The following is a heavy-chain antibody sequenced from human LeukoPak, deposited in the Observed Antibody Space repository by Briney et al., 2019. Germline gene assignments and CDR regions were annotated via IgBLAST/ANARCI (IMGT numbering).Heavy chain of an antibody. CDR3: ARAISYYDSSGYYSD. CDR2: IYHSGST. V-gene: IGHV4-4*02. D-gene: IGHD3-22*01. CDR1: GGSISSSNW. J-gene: IGHJ4*02. Sequence: PSETLSLTCAVSGGSISSSNWWSWVRQPPGKGLEWIGEIYHSGSTNYNPSLKSRVTISVDKSKNQFSLKLSSVTAADTAVYYCARAISYYDSSGYYSDWGQGTLSPSPQ.